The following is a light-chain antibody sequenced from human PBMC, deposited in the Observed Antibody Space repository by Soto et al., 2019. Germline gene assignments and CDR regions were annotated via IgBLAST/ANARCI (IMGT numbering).Light chain of an antibody. J-gene: IGKJ1*01. CDR2: AAS. CDR1: QSVTSSS. Sequence: EIVLTQSPGTLSLSPGERATLSCRASQSVTSSSLAWYQQKPGQAPRLLIYAASSRATGIPDRFSGSGSGTDFTLTISRLEPEDFAVYYCHQYGSPPQTFGQGTRLEVK. V-gene: IGKV3-20*01. CDR3: HQYGSPPQT.